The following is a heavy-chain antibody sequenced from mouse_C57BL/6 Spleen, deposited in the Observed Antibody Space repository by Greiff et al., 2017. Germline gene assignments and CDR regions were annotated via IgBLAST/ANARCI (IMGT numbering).Heavy chain of an antibody. CDR2: ISYGGSN. Sequence: EVQRVESGPGLVKPSQSLSLTCSVTGYSITSGYYWNWIRQFPGNKLEWMGYISYGGSNNYNPSLKNRISITRDTSKNQFFLKLNTVTTEDTAAYYCGRDRGWDYAMGDQGQGTSVTVAS. CDR3: GRDRGWDYAMGD. CDR1: GYSITSGYY. J-gene: IGHJ4*01. D-gene: IGHD3-3*01. V-gene: IGHV3-6*01.